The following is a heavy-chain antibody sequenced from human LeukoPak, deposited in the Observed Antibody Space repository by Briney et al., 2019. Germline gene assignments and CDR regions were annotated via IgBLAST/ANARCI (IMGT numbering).Heavy chain of an antibody. CDR2: INPNSGGT. CDR1: GYTFTGYY. J-gene: IGHJ5*02. D-gene: IGHD3-22*01. Sequence: ASVKVSCKASGYTFTGYYMHWVRQAPGQGLEWMGWINPNSGGTNYAQKFQGRVTMTRDTFISTAYMELSRLRSDDTAVYYCARGLQLYYYDSSGYTWGQGTLVTVSS. V-gene: IGHV1-2*02. CDR3: ARGLQLYYYDSSGYT.